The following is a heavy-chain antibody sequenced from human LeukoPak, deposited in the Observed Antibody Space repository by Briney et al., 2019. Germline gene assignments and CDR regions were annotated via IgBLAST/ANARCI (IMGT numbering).Heavy chain of an antibody. CDR1: GFTFNTYN. Sequence: GDSLRLSCVASGFTFNTYNMNWVRQAPGKGLEWVSSITSSSSYINYADSVKGRFTISRDNAKNSLCLQMNSLRAEDTAVYYCARHVVAVGFDYWGQGTLVTVSS. CDR3: ARHVVAVGFDY. V-gene: IGHV3-21*01. D-gene: IGHD3-22*01. J-gene: IGHJ4*02. CDR2: ITSSSSYI.